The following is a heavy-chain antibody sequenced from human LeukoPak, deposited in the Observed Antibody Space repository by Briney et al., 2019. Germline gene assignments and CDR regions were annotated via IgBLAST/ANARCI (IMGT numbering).Heavy chain of an antibody. J-gene: IGHJ1*01. CDR3: ARGDYGDFYFQH. CDR1: GFSLSTSGVG. V-gene: IGHV2-5*02. Sequence: SGPTLVKPTQTLTLNCTFSGFSLSTSGVGVGWIRQPPGKALEWLALIYWGDDKRYSPSLKSRLTITKDTSKSQVVLTMTNMDPVDTPAYYCARGDYGDFYFQHWGQGTLVTVSS. CDR2: IYWGDDK. D-gene: IGHD4-17*01.